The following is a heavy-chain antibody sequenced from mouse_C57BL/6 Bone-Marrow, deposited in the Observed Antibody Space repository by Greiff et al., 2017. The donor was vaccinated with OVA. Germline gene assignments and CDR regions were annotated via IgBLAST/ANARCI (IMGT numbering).Heavy chain of an antibody. D-gene: IGHD1-1*01. J-gene: IGHJ1*03. V-gene: IGHV5-9*01. CDR1: GFTFSSYT. CDR2: ISGGGGTT. Sequence: EVKLVESGGGLVKPGGSLKLSCAASGFTFSSYTMSWVRQTPEKRLEWVATISGGGGTTYYPDSVKGRFTISRDNAKNTLYLQMSSLRSEDTALYYCAIITTVALVDWYFDVWGTGTTVTVSS. CDR3: AIITTVALVDWYFDV.